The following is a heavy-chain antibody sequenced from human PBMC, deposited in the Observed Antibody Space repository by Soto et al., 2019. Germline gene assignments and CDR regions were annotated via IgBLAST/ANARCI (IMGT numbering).Heavy chain of an antibody. D-gene: IGHD5-18*01. CDR1: GFPFSSYS. V-gene: IGHV3-48*01. CDR2: ITTSSHTI. CDR3: ARHGIQVSHDV. J-gene: IGHJ6*02. Sequence: EVQLVESGGGLVQPGGSLRLSCAASGFPFSSYSMDWVRQAPGQGLEWISYITTSSHTIYYADSVRGRFTISRDNAKNSLFLQMNSLRAEDTAGYYCARHGIQVSHDVWGQGTTVIVSS.